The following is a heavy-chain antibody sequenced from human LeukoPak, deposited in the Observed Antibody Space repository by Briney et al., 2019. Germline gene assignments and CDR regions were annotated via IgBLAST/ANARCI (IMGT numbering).Heavy chain of an antibody. CDR2: ISVDGVDK. J-gene: IGHJ4*01. D-gene: IGHD3-22*01. CDR3: RAATRYLEYYYDY. V-gene: IGHV3-30*03. CDR1: TFTFSTFG. Sequence: GRSLRLSCAASTFTFSTFGMHWVRQAPGKGLEWVAVISVDGVDKYYADSVKGRFTISRDNSKDTLYLQMTSLRVEDTGVYYCRAATRYLEYYYDYWGQGTLVTVSS.